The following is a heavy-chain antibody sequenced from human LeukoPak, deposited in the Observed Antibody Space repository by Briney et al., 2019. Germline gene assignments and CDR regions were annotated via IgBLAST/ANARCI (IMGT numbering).Heavy chain of an antibody. D-gene: IGHD6-19*01. CDR3: ARHGGWYEYWFDP. Sequence: SETLSLTCTVSGGSISSYYWSWIRQPPGKGLEWIGYTYTSGSTNYNPSLKSRATISVDTSKNQFSLKLSSVTAADTAVYYCARHGGWYEYWFDPWGQGTLVTVSS. CDR1: GGSISSYY. J-gene: IGHJ5*02. CDR2: TYTSGST. V-gene: IGHV4-4*09.